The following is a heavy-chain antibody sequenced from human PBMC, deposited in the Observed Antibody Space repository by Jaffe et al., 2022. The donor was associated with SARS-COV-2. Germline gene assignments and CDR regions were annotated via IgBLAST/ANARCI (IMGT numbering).Heavy chain of an antibody. V-gene: IGHV3-30-3*01. CDR1: GFTFSSYA. J-gene: IGHJ4*02. CDR2: ISYDGSNK. D-gene: IGHD6-13*01. CDR3: ARALRGDSSSWYYFDY. Sequence: QVQLVESGGGVVQPGRSLRLSCAASGFTFSSYAMHWVRQAPGKGLEWVAVISYDGSNKYYADSVKGRFTISRDNSKNTLYLQMNSLRAEDTAVYYCARALRGDSSSWYYFDYWGQGTLVTVSS.